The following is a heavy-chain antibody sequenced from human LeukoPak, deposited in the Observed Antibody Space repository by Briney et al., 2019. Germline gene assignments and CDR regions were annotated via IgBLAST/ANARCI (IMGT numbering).Heavy chain of an antibody. CDR1: GFTVSSNY. CDR3: AKEISTVAGTGVPDY. CDR2: IYVGGNT. J-gene: IGHJ4*02. Sequence: PGGSLRLSCAASGFTVSSNYMSWVRQAPGKGLEWVSVIYVGGNTYYADSVKGRFTISRDNSKNTLYLQMNSLRAEDTAVYYCAKEISTVAGTGVPDYWGQGTLVTVSS. D-gene: IGHD6-19*01. V-gene: IGHV3-53*01.